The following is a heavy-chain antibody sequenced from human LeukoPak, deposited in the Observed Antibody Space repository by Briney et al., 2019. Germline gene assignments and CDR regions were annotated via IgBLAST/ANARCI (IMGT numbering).Heavy chain of an antibody. CDR1: GFTVNSNY. Sequence: PGGSLRLSCAASGFTVNSNYMSWVRQAPGKGLEWVSVLYSGGTTLYADSVKGRFTISRDNSKNSLYLQMNSLRADDTAVYYCARVVPGTGFFYWGQGTLVTVSP. D-gene: IGHD2-8*02. CDR3: ARVVPGTGFFY. V-gene: IGHV3-66*01. CDR2: LYSGGTT. J-gene: IGHJ4*02.